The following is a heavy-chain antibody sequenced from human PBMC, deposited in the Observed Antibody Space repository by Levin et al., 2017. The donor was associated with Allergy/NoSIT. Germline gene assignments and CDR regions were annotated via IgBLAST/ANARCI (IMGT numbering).Heavy chain of an antibody. Sequence: SETLSLTCSVSGASISRGFYYWSWIRQPAGEGLEWIGRIYVTGSTTYSPSLKSRVTISLDRSKDQVSLKINSLTAAHTAVYYCARDLGGFSGYKPYCYMDVWGKGTTVTVSS. CDR2: IYVTGST. V-gene: IGHV4-61*02. D-gene: IGHD5-12*01. J-gene: IGHJ6*03. CDR1: GASISRGFYY. CDR3: ARDLGGFSGYKPYCYMDV.